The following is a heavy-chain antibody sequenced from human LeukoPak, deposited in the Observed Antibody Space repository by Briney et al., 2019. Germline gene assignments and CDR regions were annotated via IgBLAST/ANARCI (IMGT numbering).Heavy chain of an antibody. CDR3: ARHFAYSSSSYFDY. CDR1: CGSVSNYY. V-gene: IGHV4-59*08. Sequence: SETLFLTCSVSCGSVSNYYWSWIRQPPGKGLEWIGYVYYTGSTNYNPSLKSRVTMFEDKSKNQFSLRLYSVTVADTAVYYCARHFAYSSSSYFDYWGQGSLVTVSS. J-gene: IGHJ4*02. D-gene: IGHD6-6*01. CDR2: VYYTGST.